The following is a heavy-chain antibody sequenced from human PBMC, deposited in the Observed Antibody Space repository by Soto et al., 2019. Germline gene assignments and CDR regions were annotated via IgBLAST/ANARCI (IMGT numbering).Heavy chain of an antibody. D-gene: IGHD1-26*01. V-gene: IGHV1-69*13. CDR1: GGTFSSYA. CDR3: ARATIVGATTENYFDY. CDR2: IIPIFGTA. Sequence: VASVKVSCKASGGTFSSYAISWVRQAPGQGLEWMGGIIPIFGTANYAQKFQGRVTITADESTSTAYMELRSLRSDDTAVYYCARATIVGATTENYFDYWGQGTLVTVSS. J-gene: IGHJ4*02.